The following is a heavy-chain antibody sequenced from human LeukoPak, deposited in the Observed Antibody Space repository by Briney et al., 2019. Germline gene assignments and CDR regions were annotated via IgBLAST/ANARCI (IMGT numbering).Heavy chain of an antibody. CDR2: ISDTGTT. J-gene: IGHJ5*01. V-gene: IGHV4-39*01. D-gene: IGHD6-13*01. CDR1: GGSISSNPYY. Sequence: SETLSLTCTVSGGSISSNPYYWGWIRQTPGKGLEWIGSISDTGTTYYNPSLKSRVTISIDTSKNQFSLKLSSVTAADTAVYYCARFSTVYNRSWMLDSWGQGTLVTVS. CDR3: ARFSTVYNRSWMLDS.